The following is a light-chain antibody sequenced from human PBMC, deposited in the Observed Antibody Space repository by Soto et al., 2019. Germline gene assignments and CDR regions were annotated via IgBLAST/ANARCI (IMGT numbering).Light chain of an antibody. CDR2: GAS. J-gene: IGKJ1*01. Sequence: IVLTQSPGTLSLSPGERATLSCRASQSVSSTYLAWYQQKPGQAPRLLIYGASSRATGIPDRFSGSGSGTDFTLTISRREPEDFAVYYCQQYGGSPLWTFGQGTKVEIK. V-gene: IGKV3-20*01. CDR1: QSVSSTY. CDR3: QQYGGSPLWT.